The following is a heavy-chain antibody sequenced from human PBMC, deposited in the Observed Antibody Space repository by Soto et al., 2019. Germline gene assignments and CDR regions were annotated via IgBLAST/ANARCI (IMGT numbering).Heavy chain of an antibody. CDR3: AKDRGYSHYYGMDV. CDR2: ISYDGSNK. J-gene: IGHJ6*02. CDR1: GFTFSSYG. V-gene: IGHV3-30*18. Sequence: QVQLVESGGGVVQPGRSLRLSCAASGFTFSSYGMHWVRQAPGKGLEWVAVISYDGSNKYYADSVKGRFTISRDNSKNTLYLQMNSLRAEDTAVYYCAKDRGYSHYYGMDVWGQGTTVTVSS. D-gene: IGHD5-18*01.